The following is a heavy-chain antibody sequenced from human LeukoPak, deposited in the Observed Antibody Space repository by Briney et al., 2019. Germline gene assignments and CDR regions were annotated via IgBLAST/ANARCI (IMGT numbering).Heavy chain of an antibody. CDR1: GFTFSSYG. J-gene: IGHJ6*02. D-gene: IGHD3-10*01. Sequence: PGGSLRLSCAASGFTFSSYGMHWVRQAPGKGLEWVAVISYDGSNKYYADSVKGRFTISRDNSKNTLYLQMNSLRAEDTAVYYCAKSERYQYGSGSYSYGMDVWGQGTTVTVSS. CDR3: AKSERYQYGSGSYSYGMDV. V-gene: IGHV3-30*18. CDR2: ISYDGSNK.